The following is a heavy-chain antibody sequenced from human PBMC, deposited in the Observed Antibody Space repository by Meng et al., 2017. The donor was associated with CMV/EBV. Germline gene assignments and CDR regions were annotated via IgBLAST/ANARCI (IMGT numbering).Heavy chain of an antibody. CDR1: GFTFSSYW. CDR2: IKQDGSEK. J-gene: IGHJ6*02. V-gene: IGHV3-7*01. D-gene: IGHD2-2*01. CDR3: ARGDVPAPPFPYYYGMDV. Sequence: GGSLRLSCAASGFTFSSYWMSWVRQAPGKGLEWVANIKQDGSEKYYVDSVKGRFTIPRDNAKNSLYLQMNSLRAEDTAVYYCARGDVPAPPFPYYYGMDVWGQGTTVTVSS.